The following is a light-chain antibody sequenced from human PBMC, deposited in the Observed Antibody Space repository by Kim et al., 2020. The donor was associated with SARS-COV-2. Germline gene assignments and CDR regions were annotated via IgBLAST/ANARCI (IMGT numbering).Light chain of an antibody. J-gene: IGLJ2*01. CDR3: QSYDSGLSGHVV. V-gene: IGLV1-40*01. CDR2: GNT. CDR1: SSNIGAHYD. Sequence: VTLSGTGSSSNIGAHYDVHWYQQLPGTAPKLLIYGNTDRPSGVPDRFSGSTSGTSASLAITGLQAEDEADYFCQSYDSGLSGHVVFGGGTQLTVL.